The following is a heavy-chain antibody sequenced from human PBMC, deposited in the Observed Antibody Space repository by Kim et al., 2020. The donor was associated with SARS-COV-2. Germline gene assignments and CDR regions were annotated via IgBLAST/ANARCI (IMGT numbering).Heavy chain of an antibody. CDR3: ARVPVWGSYLDYFDY. V-gene: IGHV5-51*01. J-gene: IGHJ4*02. CDR2: IYPGDSDT. D-gene: IGHD3-16*02. Sequence: GESLKISCKGSGYSFTSYWIGWVRQMPGKGLEWMGIIYPGDSDTRYSPSFQGQVTISADKSISTAYLQWSSLKASDTAMYYCARVPVWGSYLDYFDYWGQGTLVTVSS. CDR1: GYSFTSYW.